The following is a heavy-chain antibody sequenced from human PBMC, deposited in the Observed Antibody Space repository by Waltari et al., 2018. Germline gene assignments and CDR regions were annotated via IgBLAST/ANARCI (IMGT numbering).Heavy chain of an antibody. CDR2: IVPIFGTA. J-gene: IGHJ3*02. V-gene: IGHV1-69*05. Sequence: QVQLVQSGAEVKKPGSSVKVSCKASGGTFSSYAISWVRQAPGQGLEWMGGIVPIFGTANYAQRFQGRVTITSDESTSTAYMELSSRRSEDTAVYYCARDPFGGNPAAGDAFDIWGQGTMVTVSS. CDR3: ARDPFGGNPAAGDAFDI. CDR1: GGTFSSYA. D-gene: IGHD3-16*01.